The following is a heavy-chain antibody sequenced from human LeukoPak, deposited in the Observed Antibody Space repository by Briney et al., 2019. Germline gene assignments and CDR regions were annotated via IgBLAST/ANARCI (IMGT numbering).Heavy chain of an antibody. CDR2: LYTDGTT. J-gene: IGHJ3*01. Sequence: PGGSLRLSCAASRFTVSSNYMGWVRQPPGKGLEWVSVLYTDGTTYYPDSVKGRFTISRDNSQNTLYLQLDSLGAEDTAVYYCARLYDRSAYGAFDVWGQGTMVTVSS. V-gene: IGHV3-66*02. CDR3: ARLYDRSAYGAFDV. D-gene: IGHD3-22*01. CDR1: RFTVSSNY.